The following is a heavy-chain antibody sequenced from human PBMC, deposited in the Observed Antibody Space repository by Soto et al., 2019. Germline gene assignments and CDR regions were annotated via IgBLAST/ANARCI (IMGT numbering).Heavy chain of an antibody. D-gene: IGHD1-1*01. CDR2: ISGSGSDM. J-gene: IGHJ4*02. CDR1: GFTFSDYT. Sequence: EVQLVESGGGLVKPGGSLRISCAASGFTFSDYTMNWVRQAPGKGLEWVSSISGSGSDMYYADSVRGRFIISSDNAKNSLYLQLNSLRVDDTAVYFCARLATADYWGQGTLVTVSS. CDR3: ARLATADY. V-gene: IGHV3-21*01.